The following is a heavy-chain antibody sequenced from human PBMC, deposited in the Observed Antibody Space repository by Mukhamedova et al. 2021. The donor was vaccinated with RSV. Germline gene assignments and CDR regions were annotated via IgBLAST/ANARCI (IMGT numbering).Heavy chain of an antibody. Sequence: SGVSGGGTTNYADFVQGQFTISRDYSTNTVHLQMNSLRVEDTAVYYCAGFCRGGSCSGLGSFDYWGHGTLVTV. J-gene: IGHJ4*01. D-gene: IGHD2-15*01. CDR2: VSGGGTT. V-gene: IGHV3-53*01. CDR3: AGFCRGGSCSGLGSFDY.